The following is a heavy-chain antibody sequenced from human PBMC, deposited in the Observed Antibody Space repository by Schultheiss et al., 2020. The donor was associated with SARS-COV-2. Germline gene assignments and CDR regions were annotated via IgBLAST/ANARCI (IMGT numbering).Heavy chain of an antibody. CDR2: ISYDGSNK. CDR1: GFTFSSYA. J-gene: IGHJ6*03. Sequence: GGSLRLSCAASGFTFSSYAMHWVRQAPGKGLEWVAVISYDGSNKYYADSVKGRFTISRDNSKNTLYLQMNSLRAEDTAVYYCARVLSGYSYGYERISYYYYYMDVWGKGTTVTVSS. D-gene: IGHD5-18*01. V-gene: IGHV3-30*14. CDR3: ARVLSGYSYGYERISYYYYYMDV.